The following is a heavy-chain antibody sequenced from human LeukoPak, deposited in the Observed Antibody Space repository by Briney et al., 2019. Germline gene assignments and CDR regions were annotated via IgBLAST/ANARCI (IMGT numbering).Heavy chain of an antibody. CDR2: MYSSGST. CDR1: GGSISSSSYY. CDR3: ARDQYYYDSSGYYGFDY. V-gene: IGHV4-39*07. D-gene: IGHD3-22*01. J-gene: IGHJ4*02. Sequence: PSETLSLTCTVSGGSISSSSYYWGWIRQPPGKGLEWIGSMYSSGSTYYKSSLKSRVTISVDTSKNQFSLKLRSVTAADTAVYYCARDQYYYDSSGYYGFDYWGQGTLVTVSS.